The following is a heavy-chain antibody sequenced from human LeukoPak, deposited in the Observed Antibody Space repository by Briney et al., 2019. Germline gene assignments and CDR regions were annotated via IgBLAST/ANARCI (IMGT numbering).Heavy chain of an antibody. J-gene: IGHJ5*02. CDR2: TYYRSKWYN. CDR3: ARDRADYGSGWYHCFDP. D-gene: IGHD6-19*01. Sequence: SQTLSLTCAISGDSVSSNTAAWNWIRQSPSRGLEWLGRTYYRSKWYNDYAVSVKSRITINPDTSKNQFSLHLNSVTPEDTAVYYCARDRADYGSGWYHCFDPWGQGTLVTASS. V-gene: IGHV6-1*01. CDR1: GDSVSSNTAA.